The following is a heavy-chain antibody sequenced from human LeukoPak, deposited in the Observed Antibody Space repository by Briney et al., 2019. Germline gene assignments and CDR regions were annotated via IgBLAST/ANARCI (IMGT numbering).Heavy chain of an antibody. CDR2: IYTSGST. CDR3: ARETPRWELAPPDFDY. J-gene: IGHJ4*02. D-gene: IGHD1-26*01. V-gene: IGHV4-4*07. CDR1: GGSISSYY. Sequence: SETLSLTCTVSGGSISSYYWSWIRQPAGKGLEWIGRIYTSGSTNYNPSLKSRVTMLVDTSKNQFSLKLSSVTAADTAVYYCARETPRWELAPPDFDYWGQGTLVTVSS.